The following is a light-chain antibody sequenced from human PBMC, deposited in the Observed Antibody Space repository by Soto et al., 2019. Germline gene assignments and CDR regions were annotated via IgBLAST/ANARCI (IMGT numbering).Light chain of an antibody. CDR1: SSDVGGYNY. CDR2: EVS. J-gene: IGLJ3*02. V-gene: IGLV2-14*01. CDR3: SSYTSSSTWV. Sequence: QSVLTQPASVSGSLGQSITISCTGTSSDVGGYNYVSWYEQHPGKAPKLMIYEVSNRPSGVSNRFSGSKSGNPASLTISGLQGEDEADYYCSSYTSSSTWVLGGGTQLTVL.